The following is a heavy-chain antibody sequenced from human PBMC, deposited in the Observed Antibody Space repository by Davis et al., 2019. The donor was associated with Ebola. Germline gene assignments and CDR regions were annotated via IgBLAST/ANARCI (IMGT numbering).Heavy chain of an antibody. J-gene: IGHJ4*02. CDR3: ARGWLRGYLDY. Sequence: HSQTLSLTCAISGDSVSSGGWNWIRQSPSRGLEWLGRTYYNSKWYNDYAASMRGRITINADPSKNQFSLQLNSVTPEDTAVYYCARGWLRGYLDYWGQGTLVTVSS. D-gene: IGHD3-3*01. V-gene: IGHV6-1*01. CDR2: TYYNSKWYN. CDR1: GDSVSSGG.